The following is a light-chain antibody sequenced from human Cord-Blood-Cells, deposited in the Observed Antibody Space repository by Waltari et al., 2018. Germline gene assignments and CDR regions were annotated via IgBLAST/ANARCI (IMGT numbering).Light chain of an antibody. CDR1: KLGDKY. Sequence: SYELTQPPSASVSPGQTGSITCSGDKLGDKYACWYQQKPGQSPVLVIYQDSKRPSGIPERFSGSNSGNTATLTISGTQAMDEADYYCQAWDSSTVVFGGGTKLTVL. V-gene: IGLV3-1*01. CDR2: QDS. CDR3: QAWDSSTVV. J-gene: IGLJ2*01.